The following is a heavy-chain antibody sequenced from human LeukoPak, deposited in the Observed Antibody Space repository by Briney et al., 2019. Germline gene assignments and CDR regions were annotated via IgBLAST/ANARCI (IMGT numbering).Heavy chain of an antibody. CDR3: ARGSRGYDSSGYHY. CDR1: GGSFSGYY. J-gene: IGHJ4*02. D-gene: IGHD3-22*01. Sequence: SETLSLTCAVYGGSFSGYYWSWIRQPPGKGLEWIGEINHSGSTNYNPSLKSRVTISVDTSKNQFSLKLSSVTAADTAVYYCARGSRGYDSSGYHYWGQGTLVTVSS. CDR2: INHSGST. V-gene: IGHV4-34*01.